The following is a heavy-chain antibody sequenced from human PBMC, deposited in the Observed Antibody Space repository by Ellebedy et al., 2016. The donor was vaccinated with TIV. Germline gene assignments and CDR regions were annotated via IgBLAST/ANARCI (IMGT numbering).Heavy chain of an antibody. CDR3: ARWIAVAGMGWFDP. D-gene: IGHD6-19*01. CDR2: IYSGGST. J-gene: IGHJ5*02. V-gene: IGHV3-66*01. CDR1: GFTVSSNY. Sequence: GESLKISCAASGFTVSSNYMSWVRQAPGKGLEWVSVIYSGGSTYYADSVKGRFTISRDNSKNTLYLQMNSLRAEDTAVYYCARWIAVAGMGWFDPWGQGTLVTVSS.